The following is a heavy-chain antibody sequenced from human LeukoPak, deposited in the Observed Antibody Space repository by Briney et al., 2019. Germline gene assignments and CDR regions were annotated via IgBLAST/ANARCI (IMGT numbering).Heavy chain of an antibody. J-gene: IGHJ6*04. D-gene: IGHD3-10*02. CDR3: AELGITMIGGV. Sequence: GGSLRLSCAASGFTFSSYWMSWVRQAPGKGLEWLANIKQDGSESYYVDSVKGRFTISRDNAKNSLYLQMNSLRAEDTAVYYCAELGITMIGGVWGKGTTVTISS. V-gene: IGHV3-7*01. CDR2: IKQDGSES. CDR1: GFTFSSYW.